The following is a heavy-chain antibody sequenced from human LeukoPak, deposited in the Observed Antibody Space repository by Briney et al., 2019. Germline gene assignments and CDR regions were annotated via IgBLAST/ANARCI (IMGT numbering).Heavy chain of an antibody. J-gene: IGHJ5*02. CDR2: TYYRSEWYN. CDR1: GDSVSSNSAA. D-gene: IGHD6-19*01. Sequence: SQTLSLTCAISGDSVSSNSAAWNWIRQSPSRGLEWLGRTYYRSEWYNDYAVSVKSRITIIPDTSKNQFSLQLNSVTPEDTAVYYCARDFREAVAKNDPVWFDPWGQGTLVTVSS. V-gene: IGHV6-1*01. CDR3: ARDFREAVAKNDPVWFDP.